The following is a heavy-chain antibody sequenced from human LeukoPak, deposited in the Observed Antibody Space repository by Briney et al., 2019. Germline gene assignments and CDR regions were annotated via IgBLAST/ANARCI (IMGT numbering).Heavy chain of an antibody. J-gene: IGHJ4*02. CDR1: GYTFTTYT. CDR2: INAGNDNT. V-gene: IGHV1-3*01. CDR3: ARELGDILTGYALGFDY. Sequence: ASVKVSCKASGYTFTTYTIHWVRQAPGQRLEWMGWINAGNDNTKYSQKLQGRVTMTTDTSTSTACMELRSLRSDDTAVYYCARELGDILTGYALGFDYWGQGTLVTVSS. D-gene: IGHD3-9*01.